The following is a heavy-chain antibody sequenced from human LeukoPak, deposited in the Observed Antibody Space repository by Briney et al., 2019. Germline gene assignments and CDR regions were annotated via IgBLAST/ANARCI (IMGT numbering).Heavy chain of an antibody. J-gene: IGHJ4*02. Sequence: PGGSLRLSCAVSGLTFNNYAMSWVRQAPGKGLEWVSGISGRGASKYYADSVKGRFTISRDNSKNTLYLQMNSLRAEDTAVYYCAKDLGQLWTHFDYWGQGTLVTVSS. D-gene: IGHD5-18*01. CDR3: AKDLGQLWTHFDY. V-gene: IGHV3-23*01. CDR1: GLTFNNYA. CDR2: ISGRGASK.